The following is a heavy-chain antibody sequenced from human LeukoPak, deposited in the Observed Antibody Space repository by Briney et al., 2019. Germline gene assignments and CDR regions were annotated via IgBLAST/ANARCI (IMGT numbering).Heavy chain of an antibody. Sequence: ASVKVSCKASGYTFTSYYMHWVRQAPGQGLEWMGIINPSGGSTSYAQKFQGRVTMTRDTSTSTVYMELSSLRSEDTAVYCCARALYSGSYYHWFDPWGQGTLVTVSS. CDR3: ARALYSGSYYHWFDP. V-gene: IGHV1-46*01. CDR1: GYTFTSYY. J-gene: IGHJ5*02. CDR2: INPSGGST. D-gene: IGHD1-26*01.